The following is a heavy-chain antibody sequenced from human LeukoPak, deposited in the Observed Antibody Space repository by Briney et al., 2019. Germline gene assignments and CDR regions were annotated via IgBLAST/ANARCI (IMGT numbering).Heavy chain of an antibody. Sequence: GGSLRLSCAASGFTFSSYWMHWVRRAPGKGLVWVSRINSDGSSTSYADSVKGRFTISRDNAKNTLYLQMNSLRAEDTAVYYCARLATDYDILTGRYYYMDVWGKGTTVTVSS. V-gene: IGHV3-74*01. J-gene: IGHJ6*03. D-gene: IGHD3-9*01. CDR2: INSDGSST. CDR1: GFTFSSYW. CDR3: ARLATDYDILTGRYYYMDV.